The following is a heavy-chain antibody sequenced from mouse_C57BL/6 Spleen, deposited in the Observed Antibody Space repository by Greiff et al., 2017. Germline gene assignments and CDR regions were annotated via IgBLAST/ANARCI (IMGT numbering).Heavy chain of an antibody. Sequence: QVQLQQSGAELARPGASVKLSCKASGYTFTSYGISWVKQRTGQGLEWIGEIYPRSGNTYYNEKFKGKATLTADKSSSTAYMELRSLTSEDSAVYCCARGGDYYGSSYHWYFDVWGTGTTVTVSS. J-gene: IGHJ1*03. CDR1: GYTFTSYG. D-gene: IGHD1-1*01. CDR2: IYPRSGNT. V-gene: IGHV1-81*01. CDR3: ARGGDYYGSSYHWYFDV.